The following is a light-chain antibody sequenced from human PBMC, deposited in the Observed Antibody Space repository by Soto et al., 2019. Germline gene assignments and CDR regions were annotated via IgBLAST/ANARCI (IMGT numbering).Light chain of an antibody. J-gene: IGKJ2*01. CDR3: QQYDSSPPKYT. CDR2: GAS. CDR1: QSVSSSY. Sequence: EIVLTQSPGTLSLSPGERATLSCRASQSVSSSYLAWYQQKPGQAPSLLIYGASNRATGIPDRFSGSGSGTDFTLTISRLEPEDFAVYYCQQYDSSPPKYTFGQGTKLEIK. V-gene: IGKV3-20*01.